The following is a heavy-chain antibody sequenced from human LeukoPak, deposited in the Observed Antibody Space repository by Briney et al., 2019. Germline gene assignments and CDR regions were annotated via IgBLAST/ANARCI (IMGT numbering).Heavy chain of an antibody. V-gene: IGHV4-4*07. CDR1: GGSISSYY. J-gene: IGHJ4*02. D-gene: IGHD2-2*01. CDR2: IYTSGST. CDR3: ASFPCSSTSCSGGAYFDY. Sequence: SETLSLTCTVSGGSISSYYWSWIRQPAGKGLEWIGRIYTSGSTNYNPSLKSRVTISVDTSKNQFSLKLSSVTAADTAVYYCASFPCSSTSCSGGAYFDYWGQGTLVTVSS.